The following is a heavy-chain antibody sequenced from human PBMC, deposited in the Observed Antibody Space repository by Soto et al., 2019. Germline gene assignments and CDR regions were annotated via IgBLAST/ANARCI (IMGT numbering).Heavy chain of an antibody. J-gene: IGHJ4*02. V-gene: IGHV3-53*01. D-gene: IGHD3-9*01. Sequence: PGGSLRLSCAASGLSVSDKYMSWVRQAPGKGLEWVSLTYTGGNSYFADFVKGRFIVSRDISKNTLFLHMNSLAAEDTAVYYCAKGKKLTGPFDYWGQGTLVTVSS. CDR2: TYTGGNS. CDR3: AKGKKLTGPFDY. CDR1: GLSVSDKY.